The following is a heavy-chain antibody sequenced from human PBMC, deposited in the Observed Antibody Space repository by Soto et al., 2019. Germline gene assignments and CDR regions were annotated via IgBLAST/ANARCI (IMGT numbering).Heavy chain of an antibody. D-gene: IGHD2-15*01. CDR2: INTANGNT. J-gene: IGHJ4*02. Sequence: ASVKVSCKASGYTFTSYAMHWVRQAPGQRLEWMGWINTANGNTEYSQKFQGRVTITRDTSASTAYMELSSLRSEDTAVFFCARGSCSGGGCYSFHFAYWGQGTLVTVSS. V-gene: IGHV1-3*04. CDR1: GYTFTSYA. CDR3: ARGSCSGGGCYSFHFAY.